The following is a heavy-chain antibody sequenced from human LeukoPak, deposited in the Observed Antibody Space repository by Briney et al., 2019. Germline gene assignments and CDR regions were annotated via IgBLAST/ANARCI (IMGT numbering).Heavy chain of an antibody. CDR2: ISGGGGST. Sequence: GGSLRLSCAASGFTFSGYALSWVRQAPGKGLEWVSAISGGGGSTYYADSVKGRFTISRDNSKNTLYLQMNSLRAEDTAIYYCAKDRGYSGYDPLDYWGQGTLVTVSS. CDR1: GFTFSGYA. V-gene: IGHV3-23*01. CDR3: AKDRGYSGYDPLDY. J-gene: IGHJ4*02. D-gene: IGHD5-12*01.